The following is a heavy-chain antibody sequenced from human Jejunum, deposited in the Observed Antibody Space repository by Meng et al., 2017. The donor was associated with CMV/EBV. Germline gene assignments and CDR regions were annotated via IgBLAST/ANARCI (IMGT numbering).Heavy chain of an antibody. CDR1: GFTFRSYA. V-gene: IGHV3-30*04. D-gene: IGHD6-13*01. CDR2: IPFDGNNE. Sequence: CAASGFTFRSYAMHWVRQAPGKWLEWVAVIPFDGNNEHYADSVKGRFTISRDNSKNTLYLQVNSLRLEDTGVYYCARGTGSGSWLIDSWGQGTLVTVSS. J-gene: IGHJ4*02. CDR3: ARGTGSGSWLIDS.